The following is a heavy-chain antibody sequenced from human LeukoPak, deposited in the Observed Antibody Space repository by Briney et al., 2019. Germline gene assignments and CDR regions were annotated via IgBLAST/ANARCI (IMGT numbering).Heavy chain of an antibody. Sequence: GGSLRLSCAASGFTFSSYAMSWVRQAPGKGLEWVANIKQDGSEKYYVDSVKGRFTISRDNAKNSLYLQMNSLRAEDTAVYYCALYSSSSFYWGQGTLVTVSS. D-gene: IGHD6-6*01. CDR2: IKQDGSEK. CDR1: GFTFSSYA. CDR3: ALYSSSSFY. J-gene: IGHJ4*02. V-gene: IGHV3-7*01.